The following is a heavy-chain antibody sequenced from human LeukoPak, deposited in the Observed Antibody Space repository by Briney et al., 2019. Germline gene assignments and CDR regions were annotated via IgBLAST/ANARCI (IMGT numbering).Heavy chain of an antibody. V-gene: IGHV1-24*01. CDR3: ATVAVAGTLNWFDP. D-gene: IGHD6-19*01. J-gene: IGHJ5*02. Sequence: GASVKVSCKASGYTFTSYGISWVRQAPGQGLEWMGGFDPEDGETIYAQKFQGRVTMTEDTSTDTAYMELSSLRSEDTAVYYCATVAVAGTLNWFDPWGQGTLATVSS. CDR1: GYTFTSYG. CDR2: FDPEDGET.